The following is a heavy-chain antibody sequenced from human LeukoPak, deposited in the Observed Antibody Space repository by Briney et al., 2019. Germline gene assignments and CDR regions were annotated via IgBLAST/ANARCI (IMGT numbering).Heavy chain of an antibody. CDR1: GFTFSSYW. J-gene: IGHJ4*02. Sequence: GGSLRLSCTASGFTFSSYWMSWVRQAPGKGLEWVANIKQDGSEKYYVDSVKGRFTISRDNAKNSLYLQMNSLRAEDTAVYYCARNGGSSSGLFYYWGQGTLVTVSS. CDR3: ARNGGSSSGLFYY. V-gene: IGHV3-7*01. D-gene: IGHD1-1*01. CDR2: IKQDGSEK.